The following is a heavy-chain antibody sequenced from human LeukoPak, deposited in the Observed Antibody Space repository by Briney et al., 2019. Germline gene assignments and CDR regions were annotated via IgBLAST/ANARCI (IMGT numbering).Heavy chain of an antibody. CDR3: TREDY. Sequence: ASVKVSCKASGYTFTGNPILWVRQAPGQGLEWMGWIIPNSGATTYAQKFQGRVAMTRDTSISTAFTELSSLRSDDTAVYYCTREDYWGQGTPVTVSS. J-gene: IGHJ4*02. CDR1: GYTFTGNP. V-gene: IGHV1-2*02. CDR2: IIPNSGAT.